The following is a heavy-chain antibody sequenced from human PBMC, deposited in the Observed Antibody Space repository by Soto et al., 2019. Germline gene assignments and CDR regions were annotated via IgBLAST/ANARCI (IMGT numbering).Heavy chain of an antibody. J-gene: IGHJ4*03. V-gene: IGHV3-7*01. D-gene: IGHD3-10*01. Sequence: GSLRLSCAASGFTLRAYWMSWVRQAPGKGLEWLATIKTDASEKKYVDSVKGQFTVSRDKAKNSLYLQMDSMRAEDTAVYYCARVSGYGSGSSLNHSLDCWGRGXLVTVSS. CDR2: IKTDASEK. CDR1: GFTLRAYW. CDR3: ARVSGYGSGSSLNHSLDC.